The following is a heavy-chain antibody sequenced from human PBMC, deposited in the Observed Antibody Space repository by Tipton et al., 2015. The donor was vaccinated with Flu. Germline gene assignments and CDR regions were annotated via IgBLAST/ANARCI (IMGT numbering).Heavy chain of an antibody. V-gene: IGHV4-38-2*01. Sequence: LRLSCDVSGDSISSGYYWGWIRQPPGKGLEWIGSIYHSGSTYYNTSLRRRVSMSVDTSANQFSLRLSSLTAADTAIYFCARVSPRRVTSIQAVMLPEGYFDHWGQGALVTVSS. D-gene: IGHD5-18*01. CDR1: GDSISSGYY. CDR3: ARVSPRRVTSIQAVMLPEGYFDH. J-gene: IGHJ4*02. CDR2: IYHSGST.